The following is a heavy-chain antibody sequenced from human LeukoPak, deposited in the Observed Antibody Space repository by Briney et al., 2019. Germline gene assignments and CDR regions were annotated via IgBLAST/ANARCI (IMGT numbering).Heavy chain of an antibody. CDR1: GGSISSYY. V-gene: IGHV4-59*01. Sequence: SETLSLTCTVSGGSISSYYWSWIRHPPGKGLEWIGYIYYSGSTNYNPSLKSRVTISVDTSKNQFSLKLSSVTAADTAVYYCARDLRGMVDYWGQGTLVTVSS. CDR2: IYYSGST. D-gene: IGHD3-16*01. CDR3: ARDLRGMVDY. J-gene: IGHJ4*02.